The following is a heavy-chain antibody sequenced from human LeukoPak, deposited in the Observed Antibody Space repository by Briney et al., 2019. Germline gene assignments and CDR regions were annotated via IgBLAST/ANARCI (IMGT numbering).Heavy chain of an antibody. CDR3: VRGWADTVMSRMDS. V-gene: IGHV3-7*01. CDR1: GFTFSTYW. J-gene: IGHJ4*02. D-gene: IGHD3-16*01. CDR2: IKQDGSAK. Sequence: GGSLRLSCAASGFTFSTYWMNWVRQAPGKGLEWVANIKQDGSAKFYADSVKGRFPISRDNAKTSLYLQMNSLRAEDTAVYYCVRGWADTVMSRMDSWGQGTLVTVSS.